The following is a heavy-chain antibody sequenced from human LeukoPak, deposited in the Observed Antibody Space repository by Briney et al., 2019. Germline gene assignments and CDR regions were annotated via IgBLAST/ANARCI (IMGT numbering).Heavy chain of an antibody. V-gene: IGHV4-34*01. Sequence: SETLSLTCAVYGGSFSGYYWSWIRQPPGKGLEWIGEINHSGSTNYNPSLKSRVTISVDTSKNQSSLKLSSVTAADTAVYYCARGGGYGDYAKAWGQGTLVTVSS. CDR2: INHSGST. CDR1: GGSFSGYY. J-gene: IGHJ5*02. D-gene: IGHD4-17*01. CDR3: ARGGGYGDYAKA.